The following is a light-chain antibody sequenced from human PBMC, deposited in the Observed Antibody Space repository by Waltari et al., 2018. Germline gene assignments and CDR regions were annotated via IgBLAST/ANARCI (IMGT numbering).Light chain of an antibody. V-gene: IGKV1-39*01. CDR1: RGIDAF. CDR3: QQNYSDPFT. Sequence: DIQMTQSPSSLSASVGDRVTITCRASRGIDAFLNWYQQQPGKAPKLLIYAASTLQRGVPSRFSGSRSGTDFSLTISDLQPEDFATYYCQQNYSDPFTFGRGTKLEI. CDR2: AAS. J-gene: IGKJ5*01.